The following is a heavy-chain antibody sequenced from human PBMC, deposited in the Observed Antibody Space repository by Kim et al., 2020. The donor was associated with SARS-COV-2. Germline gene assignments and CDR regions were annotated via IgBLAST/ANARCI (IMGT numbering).Heavy chain of an antibody. D-gene: IGHD3-16*01. J-gene: IGHJ4*02. CDR1: GFSFSTYN. CDR2: ISSSGSNM. Sequence: GGSLRLSCAASGFSFSTYNMHWVRQAPGKGLDWVAGISSSGSNMYYADSVKGRFTISRDNAKNSLYLQMNSLRAEDTAVYYCMGQGDYWGQGALVTVYS. CDR3: MGQGDY. V-gene: IGHV3-48*01.